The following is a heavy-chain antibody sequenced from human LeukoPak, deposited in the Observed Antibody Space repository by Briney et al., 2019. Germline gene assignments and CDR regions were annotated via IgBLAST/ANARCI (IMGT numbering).Heavy chain of an antibody. Sequence: GGSLRLSCASSGFTVSSNYMSWVRQAPGKGLDLGSVIYSGGSTFYTDSGKGRFTISRDNSKNTLYLQMNSLRAEDTAVYYCARVQGYDYYGYFYYLDYWGQGTLVTV. CDR1: GFTVSSNY. V-gene: IGHV3-53*01. D-gene: IGHD3-10*01. CDR3: ARVQGYDYYGYFYYLDY. CDR2: IYSGGST. J-gene: IGHJ4*02.